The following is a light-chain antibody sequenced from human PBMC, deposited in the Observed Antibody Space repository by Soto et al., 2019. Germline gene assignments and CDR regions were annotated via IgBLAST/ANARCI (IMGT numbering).Light chain of an antibody. CDR1: SSDVGAYQY. CDR2: EVS. V-gene: IGLV2-8*01. CDR3: TSYVGSNIWV. Sequence: QSALTQPPSASGSPGQSVTISCTGTSSDVGAYQYVSWYQQYPGKAPKLIIYEVSKRPSGVPDRFSGSKSGNTASLTVSGLQAEDEADYYCTSYVGSNIWVLGGGTKLTVL. J-gene: IGLJ3*02.